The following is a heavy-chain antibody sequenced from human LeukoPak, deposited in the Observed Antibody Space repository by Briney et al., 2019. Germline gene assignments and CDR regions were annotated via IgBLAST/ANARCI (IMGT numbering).Heavy chain of an antibody. J-gene: IGHJ4*02. CDR2: INPNSGGT. CDR3: ARERWELRTDC. CDR1: GYTFAGYY. D-gene: IGHD1-26*01. V-gene: IGHV1-2*06. Sequence: ASVKVSCKASGYTFAGYYMHWVRQAPGQGLEWMGRINPNSGGTNYAQKFQGRVTMTRDTSISTAYMELSRLRSDDTAVYYCARERWELRTDCWGQGTLVTVSS.